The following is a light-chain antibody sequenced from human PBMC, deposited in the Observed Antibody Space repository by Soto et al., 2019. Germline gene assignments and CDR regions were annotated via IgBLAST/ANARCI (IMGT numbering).Light chain of an antibody. V-gene: IGKV1-27*01. Sequence: IQMTQSPSSLSASVGDRVIITCRASQGIGNSLAWYQQKAGRVPKLLMHSASTLLSGVPSRFSGSGSGTDFTPTISSLQPEDVATYYCQKYDSAPWTFGQGTKVEIK. CDR3: QKYDSAPWT. CDR1: QGIGNS. CDR2: SAS. J-gene: IGKJ1*01.